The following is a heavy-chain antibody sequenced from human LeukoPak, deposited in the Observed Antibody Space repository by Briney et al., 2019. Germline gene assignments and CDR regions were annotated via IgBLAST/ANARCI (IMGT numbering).Heavy chain of an antibody. Sequence: PGGSLRLSCAASGFTFSTYSVSWVRQAPGKGLEWVSYISSISSIIYYADSVKGRFTISRDNSKNTLYLQMNSLRAEDTAIYYCAKPQWLTNDAFDIWGLGTVVTVSS. CDR1: GFTFSTYS. D-gene: IGHD6-19*01. J-gene: IGHJ3*02. CDR2: ISSISSII. CDR3: AKPQWLTNDAFDI. V-gene: IGHV3-48*01.